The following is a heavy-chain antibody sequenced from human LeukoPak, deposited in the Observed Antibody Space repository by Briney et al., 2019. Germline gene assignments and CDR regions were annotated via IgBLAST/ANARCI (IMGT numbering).Heavy chain of an antibody. CDR2: IIPIFGTA. CDR3: ARGPVAGTGGYYYYYGMDV. V-gene: IGHV1-69*01. J-gene: IGHJ6*02. CDR1: GGTFSSYA. Sequence: GSSVKVSCKASGGTFSSYAISWVRQAPGQGLEWMGGIIPIFGTANYAQKFQGRVTITADESTSTAYMELSSPRSEDTAVYYCARGPVAGTGGYYYYYGMDVWGQGTTVTVSS. D-gene: IGHD6-19*01.